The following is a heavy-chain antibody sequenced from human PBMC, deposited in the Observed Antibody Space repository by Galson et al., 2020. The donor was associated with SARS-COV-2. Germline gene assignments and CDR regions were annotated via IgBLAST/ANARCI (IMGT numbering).Heavy chain of an antibody. V-gene: IGHV1-18*01. CDR1: GYTLTSNG. CDR2: ISAYNGNT. CDR3: ARADSHDYSNYRGVGY. J-gene: IGHJ4*02. D-gene: IGHD4-4*01. Sequence: ATVKVSCKASGYTLTSNGISWVRQAPGQGLEWMGWISAYNGNTNHALKLQGRVTMTTDTSTSTAYMELRSLRSDDTAVYYCARADSHDYSNYRGVGYWGQGTLVTVSS.